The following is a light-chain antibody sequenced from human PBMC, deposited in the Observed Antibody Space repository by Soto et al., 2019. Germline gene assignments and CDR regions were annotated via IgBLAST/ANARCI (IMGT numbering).Light chain of an antibody. J-gene: IGKJ4*01. CDR1: QSISRY. Sequence: VQMTQSPSSLSASVGDRVTITCRASQSISRYINWYQQKPGKAPKLLIYAASSLQSGVPSRFSGSGSGTDFTLAISSLQPEDFATYYCQQSYSTPRTFGGGTKVDVK. CDR2: AAS. CDR3: QQSYSTPRT. V-gene: IGKV1-39*01.